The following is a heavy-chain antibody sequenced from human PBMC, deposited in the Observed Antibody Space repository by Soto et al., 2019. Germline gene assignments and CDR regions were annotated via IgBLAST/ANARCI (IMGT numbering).Heavy chain of an antibody. CDR1: VFTFSSYW. CDR3: ARFSYDYSGYDYNYGMDV. J-gene: IGHJ6*02. CDR2: IKQDGSEK. V-gene: IGHV3-7*03. D-gene: IGHD5-12*01. Sequence: GGSLRLSCAASVFTFSSYWMIWVRQAPGKGLEWVANIKQDGSEKYYVDSVKGRFTISGDNAKNSLYLQMNSLRAEDTAVYYCARFSYDYSGYDYNYGMDVWGQGTTVTVSS.